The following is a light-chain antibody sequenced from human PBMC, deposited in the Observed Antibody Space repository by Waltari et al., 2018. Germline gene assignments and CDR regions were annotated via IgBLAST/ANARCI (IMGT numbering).Light chain of an antibody. V-gene: IGLV2-8*01. CDR1: SSDVGGYNY. J-gene: IGLJ1*01. Sequence: QSALTQPPSQSESPGQSVTIACTGTSSDVGGYNYVSLYQHHPGKAPKLIIYEVSKRPSGVPERFSGAKSGNTASLTVSGLQAEDEADYYCISYAGSNNLYVFGTGTKVTVL. CDR2: EVS. CDR3: ISYAGSNNLYV.